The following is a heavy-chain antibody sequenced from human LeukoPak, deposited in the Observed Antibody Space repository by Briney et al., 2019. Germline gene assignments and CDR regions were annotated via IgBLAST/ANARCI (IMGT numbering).Heavy chain of an antibody. J-gene: IGHJ4*02. Sequence: GGSLRLSCAASGFTFSTYGIHWVRQAPGKGLEWVAVIWSDGSHKYYADSVKAQFTISGDNSKNTLYLQMNSLRAEDTAVYYCARAVGPYDFWGQGTLVTVSS. CDR3: ARAVGPYDF. CDR1: GFTFSTYG. V-gene: IGHV3-33*01. CDR2: IWSDGSHK. D-gene: IGHD3-10*01.